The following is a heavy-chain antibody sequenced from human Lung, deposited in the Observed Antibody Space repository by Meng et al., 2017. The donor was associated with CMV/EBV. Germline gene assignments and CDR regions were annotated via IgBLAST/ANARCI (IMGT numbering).Heavy chain of an antibody. CDR3: ARESVGWGYYGDYERYFDY. J-gene: IGHJ4*02. Sequence: GEXXKISCAASGFTFSRYWMHWVRQAPGKGLVWVSRINSDGSSTSYADSVKGRFTISRDNAKNTLYLQMNSLRAEDTAVYYCARESVGWGYYGDYERYFDYWGQGTXVTVSS. CDR1: GFTFSRYW. CDR2: INSDGSST. D-gene: IGHD4-17*01. V-gene: IGHV3-74*01.